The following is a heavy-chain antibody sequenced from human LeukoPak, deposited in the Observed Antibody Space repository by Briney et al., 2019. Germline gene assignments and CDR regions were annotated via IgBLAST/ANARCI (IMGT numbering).Heavy chain of an antibody. CDR2: IKSKTDGGTT. J-gene: IGHJ4*02. V-gene: IGHV3-15*01. CDR3: TTAPIRLWNYDY. CDR1: GFIFSNAW. Sequence: GGSLRLSGAASGFIFSNAWMSWVRQAPGKGLEWVGRIKSKTDGGTTDYAAPVKGRFTISRDDSKNTLYLQMNSLKTEDTAVYYCTTAPIRLWNYDYWGQGTLVTVSS. D-gene: IGHD4/OR15-4a*01.